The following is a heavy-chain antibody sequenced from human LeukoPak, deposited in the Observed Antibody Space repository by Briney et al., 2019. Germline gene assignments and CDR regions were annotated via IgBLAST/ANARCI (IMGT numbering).Heavy chain of an antibody. J-gene: IGHJ5*02. Sequence: TGGSLRLSCAVSGFAFGSEAMSWVRQSPARGLEWVASISPGGGTTYYADYVKGRFTISRDNAKNSLYLQMNSLRAEDTAVYYCASHVLPRNWFDPWGQGTLVTVSS. V-gene: IGHV3-23*01. CDR1: GFAFGSEA. CDR2: ISPGGGTT. CDR3: ASHVLPRNWFDP. D-gene: IGHD3-10*01.